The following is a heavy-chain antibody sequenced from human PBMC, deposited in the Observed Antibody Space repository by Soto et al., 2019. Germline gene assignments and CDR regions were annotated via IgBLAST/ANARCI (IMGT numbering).Heavy chain of an antibody. J-gene: IGHJ6*02. CDR2: ISWNSVSI. CDR1: GFTFDNYA. D-gene: IGHD3-3*01. Sequence: PGGSLRLSCAASGFTFDNYAMHWVRQAPGKGLEWVSGISWNSVSIGYADSVKGRFTISRDNAKNSLYLQMSSLRAEDTALYYCAKGQYYNFWSAYYTYYYYGMDVWGQGTTVTVSS. CDR3: AKGQYYNFWSAYYTYYYYGMDV. V-gene: IGHV3-9*01.